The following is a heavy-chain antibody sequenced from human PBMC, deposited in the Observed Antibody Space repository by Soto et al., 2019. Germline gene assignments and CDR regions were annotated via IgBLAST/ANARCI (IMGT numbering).Heavy chain of an antibody. CDR2: TNPSGGST. D-gene: IGHD5-12*01. Sequence: ASVKVSCKASGYTFTSYYMHWVRQAPGQGLEWMGITNPSGGSTSYAQKFQGRVTMTRDTSTSTVYMELSSLRSEDTAVYYCARSGYSGYEYYYYGMDVWGQGPTVTVSS. V-gene: IGHV1-46*01. CDR3: ARSGYSGYEYYYYGMDV. CDR1: GYTFTSYY. J-gene: IGHJ6*02.